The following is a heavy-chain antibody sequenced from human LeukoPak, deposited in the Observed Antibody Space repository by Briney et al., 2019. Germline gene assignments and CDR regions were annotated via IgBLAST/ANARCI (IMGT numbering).Heavy chain of an antibody. J-gene: IGHJ4*02. Sequence: GGSLRLSCAASGFTFSTYSMNWVRQAPGKGLEWVSSISRNSRYIYYADSMRGRFTISRDNAKNSLYLQMNSLKPEDTAVYYCARESAMGHFDYWGQGTLVTVSS. CDR1: GFTFSTYS. D-gene: IGHD3-3*01. V-gene: IGHV3-21*06. CDR3: ARESAMGHFDY. CDR2: ISRNSRYI.